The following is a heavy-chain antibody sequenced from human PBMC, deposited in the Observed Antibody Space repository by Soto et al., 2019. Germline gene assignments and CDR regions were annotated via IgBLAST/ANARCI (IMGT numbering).Heavy chain of an antibody. Sequence: GSLRLSCAASGFTFSNFAMGWLRQAPGKGLEWVSAIGGAGGSEHYADPVKGRFTISRDNSKNTLFLQMNSLRAEDTAIYYCAKTAEAVAGTVYGYWGQGTLVTVSS. D-gene: IGHD6-19*01. CDR2: IGGAGGSE. V-gene: IGHV3-23*01. CDR3: AKTAEAVAGTVYGY. J-gene: IGHJ4*02. CDR1: GFTFSNFA.